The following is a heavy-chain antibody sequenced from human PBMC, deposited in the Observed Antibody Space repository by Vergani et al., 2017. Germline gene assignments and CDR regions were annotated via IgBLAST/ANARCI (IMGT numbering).Heavy chain of an antibody. D-gene: IGHD3-9*01. CDR1: GYTFTGYY. V-gene: IGHV1-2*02. J-gene: IGHJ4*02. CDR2: INPNSGGT. CDR3: ARDRSDILTGNSPYCLAY. Sequence: QVQLVQSGAEVGKPGASVKASFKAFGYTFTGYYMHWVRQAPGQGLEWMGLINPNSGGTNYAQKFQGRVTMTRDTSISTSYRELSRLRSDDTAVYYCARDRSDILTGNSPYCLAYWGQGTLVTVSS.